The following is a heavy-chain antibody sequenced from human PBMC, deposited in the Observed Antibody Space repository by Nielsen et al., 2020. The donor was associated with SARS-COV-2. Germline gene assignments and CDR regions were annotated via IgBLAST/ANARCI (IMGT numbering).Heavy chain of an antibody. Sequence: GESLKISCAASGFTFSSYWMSWVRQAPGKGLEWVANIKQDGSEKYYVDSVKGRFTISRDNAKNSLYPQMNSLRAEDTAVYYCARDMGVADPYYGMDVWGQGTTVTVSS. CDR3: ARDMGVADPYYGMDV. CDR1: GFTFSSYW. V-gene: IGHV3-7*01. D-gene: IGHD2-15*01. J-gene: IGHJ6*02. CDR2: IKQDGSEK.